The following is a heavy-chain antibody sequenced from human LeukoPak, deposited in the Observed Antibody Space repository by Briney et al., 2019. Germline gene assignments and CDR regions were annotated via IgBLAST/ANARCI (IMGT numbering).Heavy chain of an antibody. CDR1: GGSFSGYF. CDR3: ARAQGRLVPPAY. CDR2: INNVGSS. Sequence: SETLSLTCAVYGGSFSGYFWSWIRQSPGKGLEWIGEINNVGSSNYNPSLKSRVTISADTSKKQLSLKLRSVTAADTAVYYCARAQGRLVPPAYWSQGTLVTVSS. V-gene: IGHV4-34*01. D-gene: IGHD6-19*01. J-gene: IGHJ4*02.